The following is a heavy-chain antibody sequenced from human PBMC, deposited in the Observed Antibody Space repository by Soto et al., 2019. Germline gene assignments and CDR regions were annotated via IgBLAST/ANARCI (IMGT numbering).Heavy chain of an antibody. J-gene: IGHJ4*02. CDR1: VGSFSGYY. CDR3: ARGTTYYYGSGSYLDY. Sequence: SETLSLTCAVYVGSFSGYYWSWIRQPPGKGLEWIGEINHSGSTNYNPSLKSRVTISVDTSKNQFSLKLSSVTAADTAVYYCARGTTYYYGSGSYLDYWGQGTLVTVS. CDR2: INHSGST. D-gene: IGHD3-10*01. V-gene: IGHV4-34*01.